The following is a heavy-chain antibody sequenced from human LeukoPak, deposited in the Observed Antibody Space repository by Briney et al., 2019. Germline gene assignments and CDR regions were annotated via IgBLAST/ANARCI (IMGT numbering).Heavy chain of an antibody. Sequence: PGGPLRLSCAASGFTFSSYSMNWVRQAPGKGLEWVSYISSSSSTIYYADSVKGRFTISRDKAKNSLYLQMNSLRAEDTAVYYCVREYCSSTSCLYDYWGQGTLVTVSS. V-gene: IGHV3-48*01. CDR1: GFTFSSYS. CDR3: VREYCSSTSCLYDY. J-gene: IGHJ4*02. CDR2: ISSSSSTI. D-gene: IGHD2-2*01.